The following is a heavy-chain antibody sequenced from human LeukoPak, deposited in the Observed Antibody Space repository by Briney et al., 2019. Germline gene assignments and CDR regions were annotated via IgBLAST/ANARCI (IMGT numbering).Heavy chain of an antibody. Sequence: SETLSLTCAVSGGSISSGGYSWSWIRQPPGKGLEWIGYIYHSGSTYYNPSLKSRVTISVDRSKNQFSLKLSSETAADTAVYYCARSTITGAYSYGSHFDYWGQGTLVTVSS. D-gene: IGHD5-18*01. CDR2: IYHSGST. V-gene: IGHV4-30-2*01. CDR3: ARSTITGAYSYGSHFDY. J-gene: IGHJ4*02. CDR1: GGSISSGGYS.